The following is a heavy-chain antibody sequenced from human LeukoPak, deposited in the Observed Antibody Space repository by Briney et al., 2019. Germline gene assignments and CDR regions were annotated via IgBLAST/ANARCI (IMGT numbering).Heavy chain of an antibody. CDR2: ISSSSIYI. D-gene: IGHD5-18*01. Sequence: GRSLRLSCAPSRFTLSSYSMNWARQAPGKGLGWVSFISSSSIYIYYAEAVKGRFTISRDNAKNSLYLQMNSLRAEDTAVYYWAREREYNYGHMLGYWGEGALVTVSS. CDR3: AREREYNYGHMLGY. J-gene: IGHJ4*02. CDR1: RFTLSSYS. V-gene: IGHV3-21*01.